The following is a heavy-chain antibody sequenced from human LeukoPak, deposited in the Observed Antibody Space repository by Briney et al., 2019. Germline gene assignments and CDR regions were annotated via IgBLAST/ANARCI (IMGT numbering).Heavy chain of an antibody. CDR1: GGSFSGYY. D-gene: IGHD5-24*01. V-gene: IGHV4-34*01. CDR2: INHSGST. Sequence: SETLSLTCAVYGGSFSGYYWSWIRQPPGKGLEWIGEINHSGSTNYNPSLKSRVTKSVDTSKNQFSLKLSSVTAADTAVYYCARLIRDGYPGRRADYWGQGTLVTVSS. J-gene: IGHJ4*02. CDR3: ARLIRDGYPGRRADY.